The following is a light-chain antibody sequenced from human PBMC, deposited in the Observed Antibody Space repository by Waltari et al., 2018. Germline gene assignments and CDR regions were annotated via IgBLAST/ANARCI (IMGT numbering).Light chain of an antibody. V-gene: IGLV7-46*01. CDR1: TGAVTSGQF. J-gene: IGLJ2*01. CDR2: DTS. CDR3: SVSYSGHVI. Sequence: QVVVTQEPSLTVSPGGTVTLTCGSSTGAVTSGQFPYWFLPKPGHAPRTLVYDTSNKHSWTPARFSGSLLGGKAALTLSGAQPEDEAEYYCSVSYSGHVIFGGGTKLTVL.